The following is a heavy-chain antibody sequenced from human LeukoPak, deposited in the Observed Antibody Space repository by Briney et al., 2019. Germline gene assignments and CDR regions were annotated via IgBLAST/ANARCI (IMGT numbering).Heavy chain of an antibody. V-gene: IGHV1-8*03. CDR3: ARGSRSRCSGGSCYRGYYYYMDV. D-gene: IGHD2-15*01. CDR1: GYTFTSYD. Sequence: ASVKVSCKASGYTFTSYDINWVRQATGQGLEWMGWMNPNSGNTGYAQKFQGRVTITRNTSISTAYMELSSLRSEDTAVYYCARGSRSRCSGGSCYRGYYYYMDVWGKGTTVTVSS. J-gene: IGHJ6*03. CDR2: MNPNSGNT.